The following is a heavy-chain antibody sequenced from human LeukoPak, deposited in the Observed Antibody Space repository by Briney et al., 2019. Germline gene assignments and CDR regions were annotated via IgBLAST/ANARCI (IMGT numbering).Heavy chain of an antibody. D-gene: IGHD6-19*01. V-gene: IGHV1-8*01. CDR2: MNPNSGNT. CDR1: GYTFTSYD. J-gene: IGHJ4*02. CDR3: ARGHGAVAGNDY. Sequence: ASVKVSCKASGYTFTSYDINWVRQASGQGLEWMGWMNPNSGNTGYAQRFRGRVTMTRNTSISTAYMELSSLRSEDTAVYYCARGHGAVAGNDYWGQGTLVTVSS.